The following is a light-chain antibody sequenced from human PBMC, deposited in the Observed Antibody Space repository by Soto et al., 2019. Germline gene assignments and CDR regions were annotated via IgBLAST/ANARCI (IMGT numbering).Light chain of an antibody. CDR3: QLYNNWLT. CDR1: QSFRGL. CDR2: GAS. Sequence: VVLTQSPVTLSLSPGERATLSCRASQSFRGLLAWYQQKPGQAPRLLIYGASTRATGIPARFSGSGSGTEFTLTISSLQSEEFAVCYCQLYNNWLTFGTGTKEDIK. J-gene: IGKJ4*02. V-gene: IGKV3-15*01.